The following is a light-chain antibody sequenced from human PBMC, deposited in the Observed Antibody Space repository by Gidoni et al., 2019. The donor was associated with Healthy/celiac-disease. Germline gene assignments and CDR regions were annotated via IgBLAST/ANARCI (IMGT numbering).Light chain of an antibody. V-gene: IGKV1-5*01. J-gene: IGKJ1*01. CDR1: QSISSW. CDR3: QHSGT. Sequence: DIQMTQSPSTLSASVGDRVTITCRASQSISSWLAWYQQKPGKAPKLLIYDASGLESGVPSRFSGSGSGTEFTLTISSLQPDDFATYYCQHSGTFGQGTKVEIK. CDR2: DAS.